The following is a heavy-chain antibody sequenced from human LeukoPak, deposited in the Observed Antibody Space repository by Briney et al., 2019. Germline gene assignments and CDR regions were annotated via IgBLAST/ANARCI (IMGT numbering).Heavy chain of an antibody. CDR2: ISGSGGST. J-gene: IGHJ4*02. D-gene: IGHD3-22*01. CDR3: AKEKNYDSSGKMHY. V-gene: IGHV3-23*01. CDR1: GFTFSSYA. Sequence: GGSLRLSCAASGFTFSSYAMSWVRQAPGKGLEWVSAISGSGGSTYYADSVKGRFTISRDNSKHTLYLQMNSLRAEDTAVYYCAKEKNYDSSGKMHYWGQGTLVTVSS.